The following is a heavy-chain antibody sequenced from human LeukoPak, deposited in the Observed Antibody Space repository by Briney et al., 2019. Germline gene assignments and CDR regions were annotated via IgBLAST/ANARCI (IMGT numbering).Heavy chain of an antibody. CDR1: GGSFSGYY. Sequence: SETLSLTCAVYGGSFSGYYWSWIRQPPGKGLEWIGEINHSGSTNYNPSLKSRVTISVDTSKNQFSLKLSSVTAAGTAVYYCARAGWGRGGFDPWGQGTLVTVSS. CDR3: ARAGWGRGGFDP. D-gene: IGHD6-19*01. V-gene: IGHV4-34*01. J-gene: IGHJ5*02. CDR2: INHSGST.